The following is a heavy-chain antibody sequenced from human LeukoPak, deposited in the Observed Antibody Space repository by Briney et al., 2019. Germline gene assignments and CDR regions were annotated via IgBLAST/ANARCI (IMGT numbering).Heavy chain of an antibody. CDR3: AREADCSSTSCSGAFDI. Sequence: ASVKVSCKASGYTFTSYAISWVRQAPGQGLEWMGGIIPIFGTANYAQKFQGRVTITTDESTSTAYMELSSLRSEDTAVYYCAREADCSSTSCSGAFDIWGQGTMVTVSS. CDR1: GYTFTSYA. CDR2: IIPIFGTA. V-gene: IGHV1-69*05. J-gene: IGHJ3*02. D-gene: IGHD2-2*01.